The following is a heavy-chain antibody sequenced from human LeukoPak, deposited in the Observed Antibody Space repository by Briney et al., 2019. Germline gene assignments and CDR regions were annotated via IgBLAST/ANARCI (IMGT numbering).Heavy chain of an antibody. J-gene: IGHJ4*02. Sequence: GESLKISCRGSGYSFTSYWIGWVRQMLGKGLEFMGIMYPGESDTRYSPSFQGQVSMSADKSINTAYLQWSSLKASDSGIYYCARRANPYAAPDYWGRGTLVTVSS. D-gene: IGHD1-14*01. CDR1: GYSFTSYW. CDR2: MYPGESDT. V-gene: IGHV5-51*01. CDR3: ARRANPYAAPDY.